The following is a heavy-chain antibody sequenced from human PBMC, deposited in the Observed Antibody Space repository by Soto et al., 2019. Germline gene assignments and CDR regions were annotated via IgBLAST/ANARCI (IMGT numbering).Heavy chain of an antibody. D-gene: IGHD1-26*01. V-gene: IGHV3-23*01. CDR3: AKGGGSARDFDY. CDR1: GFAFSTYA. J-gene: IGHJ4*02. Sequence: PGGSLRLSCAASGFAFSTYAMTWVRQAPGKGLEWVSVISGSGGSSYYADSVKGRFTISRGNSKKMVYLQMTSLGPEDTAVYYCAKGGGSARDFDYWGQGALVTVSS. CDR2: ISGSGGSS.